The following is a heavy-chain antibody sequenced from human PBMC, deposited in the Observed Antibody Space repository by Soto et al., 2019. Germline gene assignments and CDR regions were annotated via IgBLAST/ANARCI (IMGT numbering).Heavy chain of an antibody. Sequence: AAVKVSCTSSGGTFSSYAISWVRQAPGQGLEWMGGIIPIFGTANYAQKFQGRVTITADESTSTAYMELSSLRSEDTAVYYCARDYECGSGYPPHYYRMDVWGQGTTVTVSS. CDR1: GGTFSSYA. CDR3: ARDYECGSGYPPHYYRMDV. CDR2: IIPIFGTA. J-gene: IGHJ6*02. V-gene: IGHV1-69*13. D-gene: IGHD3-3*01.